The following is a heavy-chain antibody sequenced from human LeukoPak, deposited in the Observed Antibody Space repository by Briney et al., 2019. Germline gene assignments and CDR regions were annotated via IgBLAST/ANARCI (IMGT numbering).Heavy chain of an antibody. CDR1: GGSISSYY. D-gene: IGHD3-3*01. J-gene: IGHJ4*02. Sequence: SETLSLTCTVSGGSISSYYWSWIRQPPGRGLEWIGHIYYSGSNNYNPSLKSRVTISVDTSKNQFSLKLSSVTAADTAVYYCARQGRSQAFDYWGQGTLVTVSS. CDR2: IYYSGSN. CDR3: ARQGRSQAFDY. V-gene: IGHV4-59*08.